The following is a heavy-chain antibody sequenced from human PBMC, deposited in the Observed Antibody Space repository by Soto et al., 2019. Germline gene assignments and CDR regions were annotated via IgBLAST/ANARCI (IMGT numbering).Heavy chain of an antibody. CDR3: ARESQLLLYYYYGMDV. D-gene: IGHD2-2*01. Sequence: QVQLQESGPGLVKPSETLSLTCTVSGGSISSYYWSWIRQPAGKGLEWIGRFYTSGSTNYNPSLKSRVTMSVDTSKNQFPLKLSSVTAADTAVYYCARESQLLLYYYYGMDVWGQGTTVTVSS. J-gene: IGHJ6*02. CDR1: GGSISSYY. V-gene: IGHV4-4*07. CDR2: FYTSGST.